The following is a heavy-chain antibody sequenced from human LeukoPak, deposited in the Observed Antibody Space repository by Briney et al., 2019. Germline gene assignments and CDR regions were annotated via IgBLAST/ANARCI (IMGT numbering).Heavy chain of an antibody. J-gene: IGHJ4*02. Sequence: GGSLRLSCAASGFSFSSNWMSWVRQAPGKGLEGVAHINEDGSAKYHVDSVKGRFTVSRDNAKNSLYVQMNSLRAEDTAVYYCARYIKGLYSSGIDCWGQGTLVTVSS. V-gene: IGHV3-7*01. CDR2: INEDGSAK. D-gene: IGHD6-19*01. CDR3: ARYIKGLYSSGIDC. CDR1: GFSFSSNW.